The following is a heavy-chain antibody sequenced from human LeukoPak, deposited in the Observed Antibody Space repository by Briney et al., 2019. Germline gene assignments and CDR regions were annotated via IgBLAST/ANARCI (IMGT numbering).Heavy chain of an antibody. CDR1: GFPFSTND. CDR2: IRSSSRHI. V-gene: IGHV3-21*01. D-gene: IGHD4-17*01. CDR3: VRDFNTVTTAYLQH. J-gene: IGHJ1*01. Sequence: PGGSLRLSCAASGFPFSTNDMCWVRQAPGKGLEWVSSIRSSSRHIYYADSVKGRFTISRDDAKNSVYLQMNSLRAEETAVYYCVRDFNTVTTAYLQHWGQGTLVTVSS.